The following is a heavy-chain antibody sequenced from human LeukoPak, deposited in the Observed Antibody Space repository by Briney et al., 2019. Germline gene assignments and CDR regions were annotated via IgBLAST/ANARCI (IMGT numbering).Heavy chain of an antibody. Sequence: GGSLRLSCAASGFTFSSYWMGWVRQAPGKGLEWVANIKQDGSEKYYVDSVKGRFTISRDNAKNSLYLQMNSLRAEDTAVYYCARIAVVDAFDIWGQGTMVTVSS. J-gene: IGHJ3*02. V-gene: IGHV3-7*01. CDR1: GFTFSSYW. CDR2: IKQDGSEK. D-gene: IGHD6-19*01. CDR3: ARIAVVDAFDI.